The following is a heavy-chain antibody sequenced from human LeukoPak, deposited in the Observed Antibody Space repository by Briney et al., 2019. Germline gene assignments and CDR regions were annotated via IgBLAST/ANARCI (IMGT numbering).Heavy chain of an antibody. CDR3: ASGSVAAAGTVEGIFDY. CDR1: GGTFSSYA. CDR2: IITIFGTA. Sequence: GASVKVSCKASGGTFSSYAISWVRQAPGQGLEWMGGIITIFGTANYAQKFQGRVTITADKSTSTAYMELSSLRSEDTVVYYCASGSVAAAGTVEGIFDYWGQGTLVTVSS. J-gene: IGHJ4*02. D-gene: IGHD6-13*01. V-gene: IGHV1-69*06.